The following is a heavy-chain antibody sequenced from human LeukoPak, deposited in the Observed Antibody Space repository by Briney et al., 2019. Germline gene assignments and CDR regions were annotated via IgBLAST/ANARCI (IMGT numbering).Heavy chain of an antibody. D-gene: IGHD1-20*01. V-gene: IGHV1-46*01. CDR2: INPSGGTT. Sequence: GASVKVSCKASGYTFSIYYMHWVRQAPEQGLEWMGVINPSGGTTRYAQRFQGRVTMTRDTSTSTFYMELSSLRSEDTAVYYCARHSLTGTTPFDHRGQGTLVTVS. CDR1: GYTFSIYY. J-gene: IGHJ4*02. CDR3: ARHSLTGTTPFDH.